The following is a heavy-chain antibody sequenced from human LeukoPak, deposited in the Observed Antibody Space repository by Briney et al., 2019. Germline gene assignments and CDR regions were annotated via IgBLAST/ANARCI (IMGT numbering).Heavy chain of an antibody. D-gene: IGHD1-26*01. Sequence: GGSLRLSCAASGFTFSDYYMSWIRQAPGKGLEWVPYISSSGSTIYYADSVKGRFTISRDNAKNSLYLQMNSLRAEDTAVYYCARDPSLVGATQYYFDYWGQGTLVTVSS. V-gene: IGHV3-11*01. CDR2: ISSSGSTI. CDR3: ARDPSLVGATQYYFDY. CDR1: GFTFSDYY. J-gene: IGHJ4*02.